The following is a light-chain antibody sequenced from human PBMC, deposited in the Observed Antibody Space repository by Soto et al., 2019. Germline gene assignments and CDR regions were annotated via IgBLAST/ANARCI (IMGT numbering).Light chain of an antibody. CDR1: LSVSSSY. Sequence: ELVLTQSPGTLYLSPGERATLSCRASLSVSSSYLAWYQQKPGQAPRLLIYGASSRATGIPDRFSGSGSGTDFTLTISRLEPEDFAVYYCQQYGSSTWTFVQGTKVEIK. V-gene: IGKV3-20*01. CDR2: GAS. J-gene: IGKJ1*01. CDR3: QQYGSSTWT.